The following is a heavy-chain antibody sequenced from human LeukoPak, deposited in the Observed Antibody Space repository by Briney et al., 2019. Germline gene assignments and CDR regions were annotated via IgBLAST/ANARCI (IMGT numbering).Heavy chain of an antibody. J-gene: IGHJ4*02. V-gene: IGHV4-61*02. CDR3: ASQNRWLQSTVDY. CDR1: GGSISSGSYY. Sequence: SETLSLTCTVSGGSISSGSYYWSWIRRPAGKGLEWIGRIYTSGSTNYNPSLKSRVTISVDTSKNQFSLKLSSVTDADTAVYYCASQNRWLQSTVDYGGQGPLVTVSS. D-gene: IGHD5-24*01. CDR2: IYTSGST.